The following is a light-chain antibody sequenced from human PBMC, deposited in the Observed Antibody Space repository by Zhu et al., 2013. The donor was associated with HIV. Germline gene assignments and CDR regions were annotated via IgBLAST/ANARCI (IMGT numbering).Light chain of an antibody. Sequence: QSALTQPASVSGSPGQSITISCTGTSSDVGGYNYVSWYQQHPGKAPKLMIYEVNKWPSGVPDRFSGSKSGNMASLTVSGLQAEDEADYYCSSYAGSNNWVFGGGTKLTVL. CDR2: EVN. CDR3: SSYAGSNNWV. CDR1: SSDVGGYNY. J-gene: IGLJ3*02. V-gene: IGLV2-8*01.